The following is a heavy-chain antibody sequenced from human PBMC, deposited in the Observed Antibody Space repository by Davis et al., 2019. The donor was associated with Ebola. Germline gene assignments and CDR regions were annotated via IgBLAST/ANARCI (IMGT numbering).Heavy chain of an antibody. J-gene: IGHJ4*02. D-gene: IGHD2-15*01. V-gene: IGHV3-23*01. CDR2: ISGSGGKT. CDR3: AREGYCSGGSCYHFDY. Sequence: GESLKISCAASGFTFSSHAMSWVRQAPGKGLEWVSGISGSGGKTYYVDSVKGRFTISRDNSKNTLYLQMNSLRAEDTAVYYCAREGYCSGGSCYHFDYWGQGILVTVSS. CDR1: GFTFSSHA.